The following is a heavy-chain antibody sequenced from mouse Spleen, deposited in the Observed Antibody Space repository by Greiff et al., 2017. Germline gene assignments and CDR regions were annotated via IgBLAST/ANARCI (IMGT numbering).Heavy chain of an antibody. V-gene: IGHV1-26*01. CDR2: INPNNGGT. D-gene: IGHD3-3*01. CDR1: GYTFTDYY. Sequence: VQLQQSGPELVKPGASVKISCKASGYTFTDYYMNWVKQSHGKSLEWIGDINPNNGGTSYNQKFKGKATLTVDKSSSTAYMELRSLTSEDSAVYYCAREGQRFFAYWGQGTLVTVSA. J-gene: IGHJ3*01. CDR3: AREGQRFFAY.